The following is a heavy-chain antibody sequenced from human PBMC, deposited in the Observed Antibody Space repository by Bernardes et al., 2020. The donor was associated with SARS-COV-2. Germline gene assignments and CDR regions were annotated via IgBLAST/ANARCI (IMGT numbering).Heavy chain of an antibody. J-gene: IGHJ4*02. CDR1: GFTFSSHA. Sequence: GGSLRLSCAASGFTFSSHAMHWVRQAPGKGLEWVTVISDDGSNKYYGDSVKGRFTISRDNSKNTLYLEMSSLRLEDTAVYYCVNSFSQAVTGTFTWGQGTLVTVSS. V-gene: IGHV3-30*18. CDR2: ISDDGSNK. CDR3: VNSFSQAVTGTFT. D-gene: IGHD1-7*01.